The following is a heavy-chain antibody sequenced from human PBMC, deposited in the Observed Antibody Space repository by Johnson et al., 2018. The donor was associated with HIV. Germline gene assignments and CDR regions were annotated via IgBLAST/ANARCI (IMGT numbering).Heavy chain of an antibody. CDR3: ARDPAHCGGDCYPSDAFDI. CDR1: GFIFSDYY. Sequence: QVQLVESGGGLVKPGGSLRLSCAASGFIFSDYYMSWIRQAPGKGLEWVSYISSSGGSIYYADSVKGRFTISRDNAKNSLYLQMNSLRAEDTAVYYCARDPAHCGGDCYPSDAFDIWGQGTIVTVSS. D-gene: IGHD2-21*02. V-gene: IGHV3-11*04. J-gene: IGHJ3*02. CDR2: ISSSGGSI.